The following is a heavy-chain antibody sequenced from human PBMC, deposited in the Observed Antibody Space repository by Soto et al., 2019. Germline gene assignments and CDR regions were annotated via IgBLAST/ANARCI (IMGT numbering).Heavy chain of an antibody. D-gene: IGHD2-8*01. J-gene: IGHJ6*02. CDR2: ISSSGSTI. CDR1: GFTFSDYY. V-gene: IGHV3-11*01. Sequence: GGSLRLSCAASGFTFSDYYMSWIRQAPGKGLEWVSYISSSGSTIYYADSVKGRFTISRDNAKNSLHLQMNSLRAEDTAVYYCASSRGYCTNGVCYAYYYGMDVWGQGTTVTVSS. CDR3: ASSRGYCTNGVCYAYYYGMDV.